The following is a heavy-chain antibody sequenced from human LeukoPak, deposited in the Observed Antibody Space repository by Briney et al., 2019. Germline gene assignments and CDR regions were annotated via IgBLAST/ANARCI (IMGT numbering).Heavy chain of an antibody. J-gene: IGHJ4*02. CDR2: IIPIFGTA. V-gene: IGHV1-69*13. Sequence: VASVTVSFKASGGTFSSYAISWVRQAPGQGLEWMGGIIPIFGTANYAQKFQGRVTITADESTSTAYMELSSLRSEDTAVYYCALEGGYYYDSSGSHWGQGTLVTVSS. CDR1: GGTFSSYA. D-gene: IGHD3-22*01. CDR3: ALEGGYYYDSSGSH.